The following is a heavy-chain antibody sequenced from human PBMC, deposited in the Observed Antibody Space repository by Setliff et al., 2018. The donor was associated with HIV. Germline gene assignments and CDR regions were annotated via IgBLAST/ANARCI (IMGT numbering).Heavy chain of an antibody. V-gene: IGHV1-69*06. Sequence: ASVKVSCKASGGTLSSCGISWVRQAPGQGLEGMGRIIPLFGTVDYAQKFQGRVTITADTTTSTAYMELSRLRSEDTAIYYCARERDVVFGVVTKNWFDPWGQGTLVTVSS. CDR2: IIPLFGTV. J-gene: IGHJ5*02. CDR3: ARERDVVFGVVTKNWFDP. CDR1: GGTLSSCG. D-gene: IGHD3-3*01.